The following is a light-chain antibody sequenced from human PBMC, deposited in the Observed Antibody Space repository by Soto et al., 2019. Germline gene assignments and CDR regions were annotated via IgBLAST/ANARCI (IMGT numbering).Light chain of an antibody. CDR1: HNIERW. CDR2: DSS. Sequence: IQMTQSPSTLSASVGDRVSITCRASHNIERWMAWYQQKPVKAPSLLIFDSSTLHSGVPSRFSGSGSGTDFTLTISSPQPDDFATYYCQQFAISTTFGQGTKVDIK. V-gene: IGKV1-5*01. J-gene: IGKJ1*01. CDR3: QQFAISTT.